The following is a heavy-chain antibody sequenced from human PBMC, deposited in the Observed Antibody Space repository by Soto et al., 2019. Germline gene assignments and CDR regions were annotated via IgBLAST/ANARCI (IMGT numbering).Heavy chain of an antibody. Sequence: QLQLQESGPGLVKPSETLSLTCTVSGGSISSSSYYWGWIRQPPGKGLEWIGSIYYSGSTYYNPSLKRRATISVDTSKNQFSLKLTSVTAADTAVYYRASLPDWGEGNSWGQGTLVTVSS. J-gene: IGHJ4*02. V-gene: IGHV4-39*01. D-gene: IGHD3-9*01. CDR2: IYYSGST. CDR1: GGSISSSSYY. CDR3: ASLPDWGEGNS.